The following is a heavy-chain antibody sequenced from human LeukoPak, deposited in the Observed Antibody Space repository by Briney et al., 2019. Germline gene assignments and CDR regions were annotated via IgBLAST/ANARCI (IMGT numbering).Heavy chain of an antibody. CDR2: IYPGDSDT. CDR3: ATKFKIAAADPAFDY. V-gene: IGHV5-51*01. Sequence: GESLKISCKGSGYSFTSYWIGWVRQMPGKGLEWMGIIYPGDSDTRYSPSFQGQVTISADKSISAAYLQWSSLKASDTAMYYCATKFKIAAADPAFDYWGQGTLVTVSS. CDR1: GYSFTSYW. J-gene: IGHJ4*02. D-gene: IGHD6-13*01.